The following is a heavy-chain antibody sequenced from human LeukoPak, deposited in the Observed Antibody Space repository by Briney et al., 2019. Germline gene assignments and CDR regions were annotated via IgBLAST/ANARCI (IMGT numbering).Heavy chain of an antibody. CDR2: IYYSGST. J-gene: IGHJ4*02. CDR1: GVSISSGGYY. V-gene: IGHV4-31*03. CDR3: ARGEIAYFDY. Sequence: SETLSLTCTVSGVSISSGGYYWSWIRQHPGKGLEWIGYIYYSGSTYYNPSLKSRVTISVDTSKNQFSLKLSSVTAADTAVYYCARGEIAYFDYWGQGTLVTVSS.